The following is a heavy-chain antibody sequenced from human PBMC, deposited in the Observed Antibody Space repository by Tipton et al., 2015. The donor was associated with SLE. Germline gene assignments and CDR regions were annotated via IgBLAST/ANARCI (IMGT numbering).Heavy chain of an antibody. J-gene: IGHJ3*02. D-gene: IGHD3-9*01. CDR3: ASEPRLWRYFDWLSDAFEI. CDR2: INHSGRT. V-gene: IGHV4-34*01. CDR1: GGSVSGHY. Sequence: TLSLTCAVYGGSVSGHYWSWIRQPPGKGLEWIGEINHSGRTNYSPSLKSRVTISVDTSKNQFSLKLSSVTAADTAVYYCASEPRLWRYFDWLSDAFEIWGQGTMVTVSS.